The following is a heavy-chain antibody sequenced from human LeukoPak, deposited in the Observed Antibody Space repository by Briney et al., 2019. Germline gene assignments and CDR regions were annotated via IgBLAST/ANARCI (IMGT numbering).Heavy chain of an antibody. D-gene: IGHD2-2*01. CDR3: ASLYCSSSTSCYRYGMDV. J-gene: IGHJ6*02. CDR2: IWYDGSNK. Sequence: QPGRSLRLSCAASGFSFRSYGMHWVRQAPGKGLEWVAVIWYDGSNKYYADSVKGRFTISRDNSKNTLYLQMNSLRSEDTAVYYCASLYCSSSTSCYRYGMDVWGQGTTVTVSS. CDR1: GFSFRSYG. V-gene: IGHV3-33*01.